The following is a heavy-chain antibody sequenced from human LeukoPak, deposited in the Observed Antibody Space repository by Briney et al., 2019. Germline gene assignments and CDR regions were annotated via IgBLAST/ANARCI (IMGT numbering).Heavy chain of an antibody. Sequence: PSQTLSLTCTVSGGSISSGDYYWSWIRQPPGKGLEWIGYIYYSGSTYYNPSLKSRVTISVDTSKNQFSLKLSSVTAADTAVYYCARVGVLLWFGPLNGWFDPWGQGTLVTVSS. V-gene: IGHV4-30-4*01. CDR1: GGSISSGDYY. CDR3: ARVGVLLWFGPLNGWFDP. CDR2: IYYSGST. D-gene: IGHD3-10*01. J-gene: IGHJ5*02.